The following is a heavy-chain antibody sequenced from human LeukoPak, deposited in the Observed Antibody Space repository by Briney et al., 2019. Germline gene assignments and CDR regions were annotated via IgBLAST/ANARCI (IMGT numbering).Heavy chain of an antibody. J-gene: IGHJ4*02. CDR1: GFTFSSYE. D-gene: IGHD6-19*01. Sequence: GGSLRLSCAASGFTFSSYEMNWVRQAPGKGLEWVSYISSSGSTIYYANSLQGRFTVSRDNAKNSLYLQMNSLRAEDTAVYYCARARRSSGWYLPDYWGQGTLVTVSS. V-gene: IGHV3-48*03. CDR3: ARARRSSGWYLPDY. CDR2: ISSSGSTI.